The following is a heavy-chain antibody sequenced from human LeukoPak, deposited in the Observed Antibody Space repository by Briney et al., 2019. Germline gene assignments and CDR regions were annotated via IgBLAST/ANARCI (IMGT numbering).Heavy chain of an antibody. CDR3: GLVIILDWYFDL. CDR2: INPNSGGT. Sequence: ASVKVSCKASGYTFTGYYMHWVRQAPGQGLEWMGWINPNSGGTNYAQKFQGRVTMTRDTSISTAYMELSRLRSDDTAVYYCGLVIILDWYFDLWGRGTLVTVSS. CDR1: GYTFTGYY. V-gene: IGHV1-2*02. J-gene: IGHJ2*01. D-gene: IGHD3-9*01.